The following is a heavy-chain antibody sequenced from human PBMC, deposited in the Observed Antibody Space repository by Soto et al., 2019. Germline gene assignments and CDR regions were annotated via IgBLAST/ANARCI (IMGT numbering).Heavy chain of an antibody. CDR1: GGSISSGGYY. J-gene: IGHJ6*02. CDR2: IYYSGST. Sequence: PSETLSLTCTVSGGSISSGGYYWSWIRQHPGKGLEWIGYIYYSGSTYYNPSLKSRVTTSVDTSKNQFSLKLSSVTAADTAVYYCARDGQRSDRMDVWGQGTTVTVSS. V-gene: IGHV4-31*03. CDR3: ARDGQRSDRMDV.